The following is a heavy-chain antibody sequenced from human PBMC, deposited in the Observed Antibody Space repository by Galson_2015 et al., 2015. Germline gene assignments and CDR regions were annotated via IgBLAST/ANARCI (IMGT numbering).Heavy chain of an antibody. CDR2: IRFDGSNK. CDR3: ARDTHYCSSTSCYPYYYYYMDG. J-gene: IGHJ6*03. CDR1: GFPFSNYG. Sequence: SLRLSCAASGFPFSNYGMHWVRQAPGKGLEWVALIRFDGSNKYYADSVKGRFTVSRDNSKSTLYLQINSLRAEDTAVYYCARDTHYCSSTSCYPYYYYYMDGWGKGTTVTVSS. D-gene: IGHD2-2*01. V-gene: IGHV3-33*01.